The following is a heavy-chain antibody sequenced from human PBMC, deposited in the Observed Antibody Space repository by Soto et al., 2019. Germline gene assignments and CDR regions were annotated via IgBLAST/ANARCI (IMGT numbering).Heavy chain of an antibody. J-gene: IGHJ4*01. V-gene: IGHV5-51*01. CDR1: GYSFNNNW. Sequence: GESLKISCKGSGYSFNNNWIGWVRQMPGKGLEWMGIIHPGDSDSRYSPSFQGQVTMSVDKSINTAYLQWSSLKASDTAMYYCARRDSSGFPDYWGHGTLVTASS. CDR3: ARRDSSGFPDY. D-gene: IGHD3-22*01. CDR2: IHPGDSDS.